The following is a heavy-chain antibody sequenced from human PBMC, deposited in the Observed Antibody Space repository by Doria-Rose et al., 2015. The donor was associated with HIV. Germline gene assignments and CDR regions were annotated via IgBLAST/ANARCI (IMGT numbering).Heavy chain of an antibody. CDR2: IFSDDGR. Sequence: QITLKESGPVLVKPTETLTLTCTVSGVSLSSPGMGVSWIRQPPGKALEWHANIFSDDGRSYTTSLKSRLTITRGTSKSQVVLTMTDMDPVDTATYYCARIKSSRWYHKYYFDFWGQGTLIIVSA. V-gene: IGHV2-26*01. CDR1: GVSLSSPGMG. D-gene: IGHD6-13*01. J-gene: IGHJ4*02. CDR3: ARIKSSRWYHKYYFDF.